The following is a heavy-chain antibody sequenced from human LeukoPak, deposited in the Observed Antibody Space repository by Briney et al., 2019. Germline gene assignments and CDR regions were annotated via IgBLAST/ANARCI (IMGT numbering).Heavy chain of an antibody. D-gene: IGHD4-23*01. J-gene: IGHJ4*02. CDR3: ARILRWYRGGYFDY. V-gene: IGHV3-23*01. CDR1: GFTFSSNA. Sequence: PGGSLRLSCAASGFTFSSNAMSWVRQAPGKGLEWVSGISGGGGSTYYADSVKGQFSISRDNSKNTLYLQMNSLRAEDTAVYYCARILRWYRGGYFDYWGQGTLVTVSS. CDR2: ISGGGGST.